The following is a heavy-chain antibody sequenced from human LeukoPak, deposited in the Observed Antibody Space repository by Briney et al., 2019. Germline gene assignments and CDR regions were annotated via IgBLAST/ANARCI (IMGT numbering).Heavy chain of an antibody. D-gene: IGHD6-13*01. J-gene: IGHJ4*02. CDR1: GYTFTGYY. CDR3: ARVMLWQQQLGGGRDY. CDR2: INPNSGGT. V-gene: IGHV1-2*02. Sequence: ASVKVSCKASGYTFTGYYMHWVRQAPGQGLEWMGWINPNSGGTNYAQKFQGRVTMTRDTSISTAYMELSRLRSDDTAVDYCARVMLWQQQLGGGRDYWGQGTLVTVSS.